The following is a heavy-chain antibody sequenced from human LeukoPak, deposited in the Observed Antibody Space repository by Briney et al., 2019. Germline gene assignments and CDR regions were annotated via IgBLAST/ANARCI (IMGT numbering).Heavy chain of an antibody. CDR2: INHSGST. J-gene: IGHJ6*03. D-gene: IGHD1-26*01. CDR1: GGSISSYY. CDR3: ARIGTYYYYYMDV. Sequence: SETLSLTCTVSGGSISSYYWSWIRQPPGKGLEWIGEINHSGSTNYNPSLKSRVTISVDTSKNQFSLKLSSVTAADTAVYYCARIGTYYYYYMDVWGKGTTVTVSS. V-gene: IGHV4-34*01.